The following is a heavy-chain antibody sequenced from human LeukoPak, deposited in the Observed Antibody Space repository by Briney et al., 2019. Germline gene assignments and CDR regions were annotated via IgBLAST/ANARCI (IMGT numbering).Heavy chain of an antibody. V-gene: IGHV4-34*01. Sequence: SETLSLTCAVYGGSFSGYYWSWIRQPPGKGLEWIGEINHSGSTNYNPSLKSRVTISVDTSKNQFSLELSSVTAADTAVYYCARGRYSSGWYAGHDAFDIWGQGTMVTVSS. CDR1: GGSFSGYY. CDR2: INHSGST. CDR3: ARGRYSSGWYAGHDAFDI. J-gene: IGHJ3*02. D-gene: IGHD6-19*01.